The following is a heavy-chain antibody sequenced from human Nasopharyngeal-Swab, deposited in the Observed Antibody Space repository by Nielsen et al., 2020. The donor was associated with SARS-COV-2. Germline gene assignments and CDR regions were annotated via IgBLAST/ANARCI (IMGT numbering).Heavy chain of an antibody. J-gene: IGHJ6*02. CDR3: TTGSSGWYHYYYGMDV. Sequence: GESLKISCAASGFTFSNAWMSWVRQAPGKGLEWVGRIKSKTDGGTTDYAAPAKGRFTISRDDSKNTLYLQMNSLKTEDTAVYYCTTGSSGWYHYYYGMDVWGQGTTVTVSS. D-gene: IGHD6-19*01. V-gene: IGHV3-15*01. CDR1: GFTFSNAW. CDR2: IKSKTDGGTT.